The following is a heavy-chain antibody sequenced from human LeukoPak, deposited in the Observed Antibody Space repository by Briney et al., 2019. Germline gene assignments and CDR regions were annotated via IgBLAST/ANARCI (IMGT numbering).Heavy chain of an antibody. CDR1: GGSFSGYY. V-gene: IGHV4-34*01. D-gene: IGHD2-2*01. CDR2: INHSGST. Sequence: SETLSLTCAVYGGSFSGYYWSWIRQPPGKGLEWIGEINHSGSTNYNPSLKSRVTMSVDTSKNQFSLKLSSVTAADTAVYYCARDIVVVPAAPEYYYGMDVWGQGTTVTVSS. CDR3: ARDIVVVPAAPEYYYGMDV. J-gene: IGHJ6*02.